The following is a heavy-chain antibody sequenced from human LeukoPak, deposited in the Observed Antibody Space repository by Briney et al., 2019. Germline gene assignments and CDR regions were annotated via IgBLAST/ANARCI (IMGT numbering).Heavy chain of an antibody. CDR1: GGSISSSSYY. D-gene: IGHD4-23*01. Sequence: SETLPLTCTVSGGSISSSSYYWGWIRQPPGKGLEWIGEIYHSGRTNYNPSLKSRVTISLDKSKNQFSLKLSSVTAADTAVYYCARNGGNSDFDYWGQGTLVTVSS. CDR3: ARNGGNSDFDY. CDR2: IYHSGRT. V-gene: IGHV4-61*05. J-gene: IGHJ4*02.